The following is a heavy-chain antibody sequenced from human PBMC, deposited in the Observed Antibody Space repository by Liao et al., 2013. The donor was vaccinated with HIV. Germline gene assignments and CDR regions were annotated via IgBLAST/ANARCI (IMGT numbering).Heavy chain of an antibody. J-gene: IGHJ4*02. Sequence: QVQLQESGPGLVKPSETLSLICTVSGGSISSYYWSWIRQSPGKGLSGLGGAYYTGSTYDNPSLKSRVTISVDTSKNQFSLNLTSVTVADTGVYYCASEKGLVDYWGQGTRVTVSS. CDR2: AYYTGST. V-gene: IGHV4-59*04. CDR3: ASEKGLVDY. CDR1: GGSISSYY.